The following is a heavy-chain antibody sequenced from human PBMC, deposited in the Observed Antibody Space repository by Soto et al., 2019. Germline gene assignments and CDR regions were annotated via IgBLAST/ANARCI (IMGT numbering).Heavy chain of an antibody. CDR3: ARALGNPYSSGWYYFDY. V-gene: IGHV3-53*01. CDR2: IYSGGST. J-gene: IGHJ4*02. D-gene: IGHD6-19*01. Sequence: GGSLRLSCAASGFTVSSNYMSWVRQAPGKGLEWVSVIYSGGSTYYADSVKGRFTISRDNSKNTLYLQMNSLRAEDTAVYYCARALGNPYSSGWYYFDYWGQGTLVTVSS. CDR1: GFTVSSNY.